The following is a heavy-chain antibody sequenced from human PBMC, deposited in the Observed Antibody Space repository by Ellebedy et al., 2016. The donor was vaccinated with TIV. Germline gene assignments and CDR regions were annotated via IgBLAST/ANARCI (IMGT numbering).Heavy chain of an antibody. CDR1: GFTFSLYA. V-gene: IGHV3-74*01. Sequence: GESLKISCAASGFTFSLYAMHWVRQVPGKGPVWVSRIFIDGSGTSYADSVRGRFTISRVNAKDTLYLQMNSLRAEDTAVYYCVRADVYAFQSWGQGILVTVSS. J-gene: IGHJ4*02. CDR3: VRADVYAFQS. CDR2: IFIDGSGT. D-gene: IGHD5/OR15-5a*01.